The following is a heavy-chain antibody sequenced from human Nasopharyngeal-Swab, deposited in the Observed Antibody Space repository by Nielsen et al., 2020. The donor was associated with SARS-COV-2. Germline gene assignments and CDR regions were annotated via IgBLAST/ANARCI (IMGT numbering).Heavy chain of an antibody. Sequence: WIRQPPGKGLEWVAAIVGSGDNSGSGGSTYYADSVKGRFTISRDNSKNTLSLQMNSLRAEDTAVYYCAKGLRGPYFFWGQGTLVTVSS. D-gene: IGHD2/OR15-2a*01. CDR2: IVGSGDNSGSGGST. V-gene: IGHV3-23*01. CDR3: AKGLRGPYFF. J-gene: IGHJ4*02.